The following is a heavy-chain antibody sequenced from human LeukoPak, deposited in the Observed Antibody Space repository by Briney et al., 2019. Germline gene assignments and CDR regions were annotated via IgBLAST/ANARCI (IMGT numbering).Heavy chain of an antibody. CDR2: IYYSGST. D-gene: IGHD6-19*01. CDR3: AKVRAAQWLPES. Sequence: SSETLSLTCTVSGGSISSSSYYWGWIRQPPGKGLEWIGSIYYSGSTYYNPSLKSRVTISVDTSKNQFSLKQTSVTAADTAVYYCAKVRAAQWLPESWGQGTLVTVSS. J-gene: IGHJ5*02. CDR1: GGSISSSSYY. V-gene: IGHV4-39*07.